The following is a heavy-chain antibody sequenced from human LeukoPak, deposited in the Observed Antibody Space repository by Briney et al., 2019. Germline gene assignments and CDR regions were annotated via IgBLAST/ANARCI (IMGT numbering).Heavy chain of an antibody. CDR2: INTGNGNT. Sequence: ASVKVSCKASGYTFTTYAILWVRQAPGQRLEWMGWINTGNGNTKHSQNFQGRVTITRDTSASTAYMELSSLRSEDTAVYYCARHSLTYPAGFDYWGQGTLVTVSS. J-gene: IGHJ4*02. CDR1: GYTFTTYA. CDR3: ARHSLTYPAGFDY. D-gene: IGHD2/OR15-2a*01. V-gene: IGHV1-3*04.